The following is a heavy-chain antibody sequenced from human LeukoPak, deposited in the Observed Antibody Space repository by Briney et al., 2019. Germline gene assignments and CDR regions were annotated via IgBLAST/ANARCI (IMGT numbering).Heavy chain of an antibody. Sequence: SETLSLTCTVSGGSISSYYWSWIRQPPGKGLEWIGSIYYSGSTYYNPSLKSRVTISVDTSKNQFSLKLSSVTAADTAVYYCARGPHCSGGSCYYFDYWGQGTLVTVSS. V-gene: IGHV4-39*07. CDR3: ARGPHCSGGSCYYFDY. J-gene: IGHJ4*02. CDR1: GGSISSYY. D-gene: IGHD2-15*01. CDR2: IYYSGST.